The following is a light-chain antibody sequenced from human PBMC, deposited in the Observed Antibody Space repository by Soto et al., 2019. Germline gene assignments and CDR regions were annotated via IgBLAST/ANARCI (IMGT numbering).Light chain of an antibody. V-gene: IGKV3-20*01. CDR1: ESVSSH. Sequence: ERVMTQSPATLSVSPGERATLSCRASESVSSHLAWYQQKPGLAPRLLIYGASSRATGIPDRFSGSGSGTDFTLTISRLEPEDFAVYYCQQYGSSPPGLTFGGGTKVDIK. J-gene: IGKJ4*01. CDR3: QQYGSSPPGLT. CDR2: GAS.